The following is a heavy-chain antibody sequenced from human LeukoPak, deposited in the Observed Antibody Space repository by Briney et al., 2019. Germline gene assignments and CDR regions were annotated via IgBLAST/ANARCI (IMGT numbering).Heavy chain of an antibody. CDR2: IIPILGIA. J-gene: IGHJ6*03. CDR3: ARGNRIAARPYYYYMDV. D-gene: IGHD6-6*01. V-gene: IGHV1-69*04. Sequence: SVKVSCKASGGTFSSYAISWVRQAPGQGLEWMGRIIPILGIANYAQKFQGRVTITADKSTSTAYMELSSLRSEDTAVYYCARGNRIAARPYYYYMDVWGKGTTVTVSS. CDR1: GGTFSSYA.